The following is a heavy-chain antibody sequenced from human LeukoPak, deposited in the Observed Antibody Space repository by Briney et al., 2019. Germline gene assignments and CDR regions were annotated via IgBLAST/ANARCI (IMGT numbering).Heavy chain of an antibody. J-gene: IGHJ4*02. CDR1: GFTFSSYG. D-gene: IGHD3-10*01. V-gene: IGHV3-30*18. CDR3: AKDMWWFGELSNLDFDY. Sequence: PGGSLRLSCAASGFTFSSYGMHWVRQAPGKGLEWVAVISYDGSNKYFSESVKGRFTIFRDNSKNTLYLQMNSLRPEDTDVYYCAKDMWWFGELSNLDFDYWGQGTLVTVSS. CDR2: ISYDGSNK.